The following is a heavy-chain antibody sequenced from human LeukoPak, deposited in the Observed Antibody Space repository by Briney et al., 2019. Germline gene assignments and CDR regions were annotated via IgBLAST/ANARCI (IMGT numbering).Heavy chain of an antibody. CDR3: ARERVYQLLNYYYYYGMDV. CDR1: GFTFSSYE. CDR2: ISSSGSTI. Sequence: GGSLRLSCAASGFTFSSYEMNWVRQAPGKGLEWVSYISSSGSTIYYADSVRGRFTISRDNAKNSLYLQMNSLRAEDTAVYYCARERVYQLLNYYYYYGMDVWGKGTTVTVSS. V-gene: IGHV3-48*03. J-gene: IGHJ6*04. D-gene: IGHD2-2*01.